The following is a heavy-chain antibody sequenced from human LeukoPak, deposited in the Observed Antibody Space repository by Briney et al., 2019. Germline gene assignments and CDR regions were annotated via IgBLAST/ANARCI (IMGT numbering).Heavy chain of an antibody. V-gene: IGHV1-2*02. CDR1: GYTFTGYY. CDR2: INPNNGDT. CDR3: ARRGYEFSDLDN. J-gene: IGHJ4*02. Sequence: ASVKVSCKASGYTFTGYYMHWVRQAPGQGLEWMGWINPNNGDTNFAQKFQGRVAKTRDTSMNTVYMELSSLRSDDTAVYYCARRGYEFSDLDNWGQGTLVTVSS. D-gene: IGHD3/OR15-3a*01.